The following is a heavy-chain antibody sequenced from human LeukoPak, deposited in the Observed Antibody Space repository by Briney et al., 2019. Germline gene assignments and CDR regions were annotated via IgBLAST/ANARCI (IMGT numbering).Heavy chain of an antibody. V-gene: IGHV1-2*02. CDR3: ARVGAPGYSSGNFDY. CDR1: GYTFTGYY. D-gene: IGHD6-19*01. J-gene: IGHJ4*02. Sequence: ASVKVSCKASGYTFTGYYMHWVRQAPGQGLEWMGWINPNSGGTNYAQKFQGRVTMTRDTSISTAYMEPSRLRSDDTAVYYCARVGAPGYSSGNFDYWGQGTLVTVSS. CDR2: INPNSGGT.